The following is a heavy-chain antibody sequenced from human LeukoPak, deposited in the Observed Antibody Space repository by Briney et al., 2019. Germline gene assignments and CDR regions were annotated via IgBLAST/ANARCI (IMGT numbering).Heavy chain of an antibody. J-gene: IGHJ4*02. CDR2: INPNSGGT. CDR3: ARVRYGGNPTSHFDY. CDR1: GYTFTGYY. Sequence: GASVKVSCKASGYTFTGYYMHWVRQAPGQGLEWMGWINPNSGGTNYAQKFQGRVTMTRDTSISTAYMELSRLRSDDTAVYYCARVRYGGNPTSHFDYWGQGTPVTVSS. V-gene: IGHV1-2*02. D-gene: IGHD4-23*01.